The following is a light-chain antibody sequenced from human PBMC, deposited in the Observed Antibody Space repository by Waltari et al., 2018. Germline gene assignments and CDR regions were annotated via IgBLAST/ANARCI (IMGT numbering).Light chain of an antibody. CDR1: QSVRSY. CDR3: QHRSVWPLT. Sequence: IVLTQSPATLSLFPGERANLSCRASQSVRSYLAWYQQTPGQAPRLLIYDTSYRATGVPVRFSGSGSGTDYTLTISSLEPEDFAVYYCQHRSVWPLTFGGGTKVEMK. CDR2: DTS. V-gene: IGKV3-11*01. J-gene: IGKJ4*01.